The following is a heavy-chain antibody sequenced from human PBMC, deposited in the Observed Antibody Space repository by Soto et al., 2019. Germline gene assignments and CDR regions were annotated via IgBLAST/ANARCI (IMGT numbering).Heavy chain of an antibody. Sequence: PGGSLRLSCAASGFSFSSYAMNWVRQAPGKGLEWVSAIRGGGGNTYYADSVKGRFTISRDNSKSTLYLQMNSLRVEDTAVYYCAKVYSDFWSGKPCYFDQWGQGTLVTVSS. CDR3: AKVYSDFWSGKPCYFDQ. J-gene: IGHJ4*02. D-gene: IGHD3-3*01. CDR2: IRGGGGNT. V-gene: IGHV3-23*01. CDR1: GFSFSSYA.